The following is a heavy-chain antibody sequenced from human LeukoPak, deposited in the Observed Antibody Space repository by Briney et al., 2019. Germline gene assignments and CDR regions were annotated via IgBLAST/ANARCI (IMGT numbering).Heavy chain of an antibody. Sequence: PSETLSLTCTVSGGSISSSSYYWGWIRQPPGKGLEWIGSIYYSGSTYYNPSLKSRVTISVDTSKNQFSLKLSSVTAADTAVYYCARATFLYYYDSSGYYSPLDYWGQGTLVTVSS. CDR1: GGSISSSSYY. V-gene: IGHV4-39*07. D-gene: IGHD3-22*01. J-gene: IGHJ4*02. CDR3: ARATFLYYYDSSGYYSPLDY. CDR2: IYYSGST.